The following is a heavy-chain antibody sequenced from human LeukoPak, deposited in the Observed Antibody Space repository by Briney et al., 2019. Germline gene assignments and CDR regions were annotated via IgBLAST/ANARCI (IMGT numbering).Heavy chain of an antibody. J-gene: IGHJ5*02. CDR2: ISSSTSYT. Sequence: GGSLGLSCAASGFTFSDYYMSWIRQAPGKGREWVSYISSSTSYTNYADSVKGRFTISRDNAKNSLYLQMNSLRAEDTAVYYCARVVEMATIHFLTLRHYNWFDPWGQGTLVTVSS. CDR1: GFTFSDYY. V-gene: IGHV3-11*05. CDR3: ARVVEMATIHFLTLRHYNWFDP. D-gene: IGHD5-24*01.